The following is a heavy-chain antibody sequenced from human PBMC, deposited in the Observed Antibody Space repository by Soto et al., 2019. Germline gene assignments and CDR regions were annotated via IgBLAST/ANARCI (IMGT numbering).Heavy chain of an antibody. V-gene: IGHV4-31*03. CDR2: IYYSGST. CDR1: GGSISSGGYY. D-gene: IGHD5-12*01. Sequence: TSETLSLTCTVSGGSISSGGYYWSWIRQHPGKGLEWIGYIYYSGSTYYNPSLKSRVTISVDTSKNQFSLKLSSVTAADTAVYYCARVINSGYDERDYYYGMDVWGQGTTVTVSS. J-gene: IGHJ6*02. CDR3: ARVINSGYDERDYYYGMDV.